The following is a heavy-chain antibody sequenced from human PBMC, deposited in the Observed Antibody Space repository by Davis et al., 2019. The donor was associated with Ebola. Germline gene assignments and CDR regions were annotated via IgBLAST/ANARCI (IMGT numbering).Heavy chain of an antibody. D-gene: IGHD1-1*01. Sequence: GSLRLSCAVSGFTFSNFWMTWVRQAPGKGLEWVANINQDGSEENYVDSVRGRFTISRDNTQNTLYLQMNSLRVDDTAVYYCARDQQLFFWGQGTLVTVSS. CDR3: ARDQQLFF. CDR1: GFTFSNFW. CDR2: INQDGSEE. V-gene: IGHV3-7*03. J-gene: IGHJ1*01.